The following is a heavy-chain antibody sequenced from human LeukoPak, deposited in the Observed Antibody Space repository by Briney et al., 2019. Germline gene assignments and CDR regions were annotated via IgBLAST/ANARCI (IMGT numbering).Heavy chain of an antibody. CDR1: GYTFTSYY. CDR3: ARVAYGDYYQRYFDY. D-gene: IGHD4-17*01. Sequence: VASVKVSCKPFGYTFTSYYIHWVRQAPGQGLEWMGIINPSGGSTSYAQKFQGRVTMTRDTSTSTVYMELSSLRSEDTAVYYCARVAYGDYYQRYFDYWGQGTLVTVSS. V-gene: IGHV1-46*01. J-gene: IGHJ4*02. CDR2: INPSGGST.